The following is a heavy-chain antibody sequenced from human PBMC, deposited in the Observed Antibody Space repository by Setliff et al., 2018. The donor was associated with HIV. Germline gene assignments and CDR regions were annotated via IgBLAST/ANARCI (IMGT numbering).Heavy chain of an antibody. D-gene: IGHD6-13*01. Sequence: ASVKVSCKASGYTFTDYYLHWVRQVPGQGPEWMGLINPNGGSTIYAQKFEDRLTVTSDTATTTLYMELRSLRFDDTAMYYCASSNWQLVADHWGQGTPVTVSS. CDR1: GYTFTDYY. V-gene: IGHV1-46*01. CDR3: ASSNWQLVADH. J-gene: IGHJ5*02. CDR2: INPNGGST.